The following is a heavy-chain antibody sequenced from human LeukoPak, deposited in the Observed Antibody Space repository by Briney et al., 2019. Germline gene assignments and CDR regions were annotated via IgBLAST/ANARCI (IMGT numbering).Heavy chain of an antibody. CDR2: IRNDRFNR. J-gene: IGHJ4*02. CDR1: GFTFSSYG. Sequence: GGSLRLSCTVSGFTFSSYGMHWVRQAPGKGLEWVAFIRNDRFNREHADSVRGRFTISRDNSKNTLYLQMNSLRPEDTAVYYCAKDYVEFGDYEQLHYFDYWGQGTLVTVSS. V-gene: IGHV3-30*02. D-gene: IGHD4-17*01. CDR3: AKDYVEFGDYEQLHYFDY.